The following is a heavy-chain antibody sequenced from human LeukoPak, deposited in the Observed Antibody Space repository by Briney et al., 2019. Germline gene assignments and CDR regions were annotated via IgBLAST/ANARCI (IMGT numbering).Heavy chain of an antibody. V-gene: IGHV3-53*01. Sequence: GSLRLSCAASGFTVSNNFMSWVRQTPEKGLEWVSVIYSDGSTYYADSVKGRFTISRDSSKNTLYLQMNSLRDEDTAVYYCARSGSGWFDFWGQGTLVTVSS. J-gene: IGHJ4*02. CDR3: ARSGSGWFDF. CDR2: IYSDGST. CDR1: GFTVSNNF. D-gene: IGHD6-19*01.